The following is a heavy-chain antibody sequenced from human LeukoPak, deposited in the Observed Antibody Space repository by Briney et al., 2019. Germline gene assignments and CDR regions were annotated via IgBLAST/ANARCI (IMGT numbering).Heavy chain of an antibody. Sequence: ASVKVSCKVSDHTLNQVAIHWVRQAPGEGPEWMGGYDPEEGVTIYAEKFQDRVTMIEDTSTETAYMELSSLRYADTAVYFCVTMKQDRYDSRGPFDSWGQGSLVTVSS. CDR3: VTMKQDRYDSRGPFDS. CDR1: DHTLNQVA. J-gene: IGHJ4*02. CDR2: YDPEEGVT. V-gene: IGHV1-24*01. D-gene: IGHD3-22*01.